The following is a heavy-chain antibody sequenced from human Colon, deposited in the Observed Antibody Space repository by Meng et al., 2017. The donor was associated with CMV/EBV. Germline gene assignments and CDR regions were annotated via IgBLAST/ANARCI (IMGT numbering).Heavy chain of an antibody. D-gene: IGHD1-26*01. Sequence: ASVKVSCKASGYTFTSYDINWVRQATGQGLEWLGWMSPKSGNTGYAQKFQGRVAMTRNTSISTAYMELSSLTSEDTAVYYCARERGGGFDPWGQGTLVTVSS. CDR1: GYTFTSYD. CDR3: ARERGGGFDP. J-gene: IGHJ5*02. V-gene: IGHV1-8*01. CDR2: MSPKSGNT.